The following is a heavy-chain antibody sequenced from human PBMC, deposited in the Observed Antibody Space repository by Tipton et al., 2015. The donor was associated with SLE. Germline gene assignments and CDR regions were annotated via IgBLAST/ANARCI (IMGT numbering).Heavy chain of an antibody. CDR2: INDSGST. CDR3: ARVRVGDMDAFDI. D-gene: IGHD3-16*01. CDR1: GGSFSGYY. V-gene: IGHV4-34*01. J-gene: IGHJ3*02. Sequence: GLVKPSETLSLTCAVYGGSFSGYYWSWIRQPPGKGLEWIGEINDSGSTNYNPSLKSRVTISVDTSKNQFSLRLRSVTAADTAVFYCARVRVGDMDAFDIWGQGTMVTVSS.